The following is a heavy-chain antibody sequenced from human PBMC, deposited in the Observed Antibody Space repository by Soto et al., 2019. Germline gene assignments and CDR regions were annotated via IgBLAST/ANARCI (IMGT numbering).Heavy chain of an antibody. CDR3: ATLTADF. J-gene: IGHJ4*02. CDR1: GFSLTTGVG. V-gene: IGHV2-5*02. CDR2: VYWDDDK. Sequence: ITLEESGPTLVKPTETFTLTCTFSGFSLTTGVGVGWVRQPPGKALEWLALVYWDDDKHYTPSLMSRLTITKDISKGQVVLTMTNMDPVDTATYYCATLTADFWGPGTLVTVSS.